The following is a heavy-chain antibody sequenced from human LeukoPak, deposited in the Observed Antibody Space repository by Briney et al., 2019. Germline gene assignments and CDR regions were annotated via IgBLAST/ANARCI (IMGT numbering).Heavy chain of an antibody. J-gene: IGHJ6*03. CDR1: GFTFSSYS. Sequence: GGSLRLSCAASGFTFSSYSMNWVRQAPGKGLEWVSSISSSSSYIYYADSVKGRFTISRDNSKNTLYLQMNSLRAEDTAVYYCARDRSSSWKADCYYMDVWGKGTTVTVSS. D-gene: IGHD6-13*01. V-gene: IGHV3-21*04. CDR3: ARDRSSSWKADCYYMDV. CDR2: ISSSSSYI.